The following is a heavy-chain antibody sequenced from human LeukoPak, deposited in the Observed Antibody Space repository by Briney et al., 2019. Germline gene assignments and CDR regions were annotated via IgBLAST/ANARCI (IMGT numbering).Heavy chain of an antibody. CDR3: ARGPRQPVDRWFDP. V-gene: IGHV4-34*01. CDR2: INHSGST. D-gene: IGHD6-13*01. Sequence: SETLSLTCAVYGGSFTGYYWTWIRQPPGKGLEWIGEINHSGSTDYNPSLKSRVTISVDTSKNQFSLKLRSVTAADTAVYYCARGPRQPVDRWFDPWGQGTLVTVSS. CDR1: GGSFTGYY. J-gene: IGHJ5*02.